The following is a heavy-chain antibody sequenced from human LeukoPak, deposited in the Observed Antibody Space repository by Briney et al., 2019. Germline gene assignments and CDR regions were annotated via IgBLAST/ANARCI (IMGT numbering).Heavy chain of an antibody. CDR2: LYYSGST. CDR3: AIKPWNDFDY. CDR1: GGSISSSGYY. J-gene: IGHJ4*02. Sequence: PSDTLSLTCTVSGGSISSSGYYWGWIRQPPGKGLEWIGSLYYSGSTYYNPSLKSRVTISVDTSKNQFSLKLSSVTAADTAVYYCAIKPWNDFDYWGQGTLVTVSS. D-gene: IGHD1-1*01. V-gene: IGHV4-39*07.